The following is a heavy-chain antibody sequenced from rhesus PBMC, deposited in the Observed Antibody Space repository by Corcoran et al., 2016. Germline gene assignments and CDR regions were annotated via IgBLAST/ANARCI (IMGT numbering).Heavy chain of an antibody. CDR1: GGSISDSYR. CDR2: IYDSITHT. CDR3: PRVVSSGWCYFDY. J-gene: IGHJ4*01. V-gene: IGHV4S10*01. Sequence: QVQLQESGPGVVKPSETLSLTCAVSGGSISDSYRWYWRRQPPGKGRELMGYIYDSITHTNYNPALKRRVTISKDTSMNQFAVRLSSVTAADAAVYYWPRVVSSGWCYFDYWGQGVLVTVSS. D-gene: IGHD6-31*01.